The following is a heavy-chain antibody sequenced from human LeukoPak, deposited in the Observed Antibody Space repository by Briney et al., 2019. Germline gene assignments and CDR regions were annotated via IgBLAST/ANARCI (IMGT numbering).Heavy chain of an antibody. CDR2: IYHSGTN. CDR1: GYSIDSGYY. V-gene: IGHV4-38-2*02. Sequence: SETLSLTCIVSGYSIDSGYYWGWIRQPPGKGLEWLGSIYHSGTNYYNPTLKSRLTISVNTSKNQFSLKMSSVTAADTAVYYCARVFSYPLRAPFDPWGQGTLVTVPS. J-gene: IGHJ5*02. CDR3: ARVFSYPLRAPFDP. D-gene: IGHD3-3*01.